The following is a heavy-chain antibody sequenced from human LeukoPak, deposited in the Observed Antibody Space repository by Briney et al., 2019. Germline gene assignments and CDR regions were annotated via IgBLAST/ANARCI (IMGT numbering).Heavy chain of an antibody. Sequence: NPSETLSLTCTVSGGSISSSSYYWGWIRQPPGKGLEWIGSIYYSGSTYYNPSLKSRVTISVDTSKNQFSLKLSSVTAADTAVYYCARVPVAYCGGDCSSDYWGQGTLVTVSS. CDR3: ARVPVAYCGGDCSSDY. CDR2: IYYSGST. V-gene: IGHV4-39*01. J-gene: IGHJ4*02. D-gene: IGHD2-21*02. CDR1: GGSISSSSYY.